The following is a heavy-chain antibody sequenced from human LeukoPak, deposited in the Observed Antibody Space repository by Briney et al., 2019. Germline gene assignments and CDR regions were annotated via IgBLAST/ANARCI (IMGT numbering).Heavy chain of an antibody. CDR2: ISAYNGNT. CDR3: ARRPYDFWSGYYGPFDY. V-gene: IGHV1-18*01. CDR1: GYTFTSYG. D-gene: IGHD3-3*01. Sequence: ASVKVSCKASGYTFTSYGISWVRQAPGQGLEWMGWISAYNGNTNYAQKLQCRVTMTTDTSTSTAYMELRSLRSDDTAVYYCARRPYDFWSGYYGPFDYWGQGTLVTVSS. J-gene: IGHJ4*02.